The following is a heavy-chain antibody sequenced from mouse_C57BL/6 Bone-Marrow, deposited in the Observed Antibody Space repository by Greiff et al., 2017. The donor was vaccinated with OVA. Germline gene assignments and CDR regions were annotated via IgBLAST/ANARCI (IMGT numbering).Heavy chain of an antibody. Sequence: EVQLQQSGPELVKPGASVKISCKASGYTFTDYYMNWVKQSHGKSLEWIGDINPNNGGTSYNQKFKGKATLTVDKSSSTAYMELRSLTSEDSAVYYCAALFLFDCWGQGTTLTVSS. CDR2: INPNNGGT. V-gene: IGHV1-26*01. D-gene: IGHD1-1*01. CDR1: GYTFTDYY. CDR3: AALFLFDC. J-gene: IGHJ2*01.